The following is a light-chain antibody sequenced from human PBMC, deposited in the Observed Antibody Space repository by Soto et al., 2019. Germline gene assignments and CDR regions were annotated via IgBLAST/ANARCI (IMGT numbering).Light chain of an antibody. Sequence: EIVMTQSPATLSVSPGDRATLSCRASQSVRNNLAWYQQKPGQAPMLLIYGASTRATGIAARFSGSGSGTEFTLTINSLQSDDFAVYFCQHYHNWPPWTFGQGTKVEFK. J-gene: IGKJ1*01. CDR3: QHYHNWPPWT. CDR2: GAS. CDR1: QSVRNN. V-gene: IGKV3-15*01.